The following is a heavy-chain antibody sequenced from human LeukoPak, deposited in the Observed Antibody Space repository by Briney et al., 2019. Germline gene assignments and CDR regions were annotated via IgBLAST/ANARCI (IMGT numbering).Heavy chain of an antibody. J-gene: IGHJ3*02. CDR1: GFTFSSYG. D-gene: IGHD3-3*01. CDR3: AREPNDFWSGYPRVRGAFDI. Sequence: PGRSLRLSCAASGFTFSSYGMHWVRQAPGKGLEWVAVISYDGSNKYYADSVKGRLTISRDNSKNTLYLQMNSLRAEDTAVYYCAREPNDFWSGYPRVRGAFDIWGQGTMVTVSS. V-gene: IGHV3-30*03. CDR2: ISYDGSNK.